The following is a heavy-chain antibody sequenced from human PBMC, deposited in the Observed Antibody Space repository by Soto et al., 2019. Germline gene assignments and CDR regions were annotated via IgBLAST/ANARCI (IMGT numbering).Heavy chain of an antibody. CDR3: ARGDYDFWNGYYFTYYAIDF. J-gene: IGHJ6*02. CDR2: IYYTGAI. CDR1: GDSISGSNYY. V-gene: IGHV4-39*01. Sequence: SETLSLTCSVSGDSISGSNYYWGWIRQPPGKGLEWIGSIYYTGAIYYNPSLKSRLTISVDTSKNQFSLRLNSVATADTAVYYCARGDYDFWNGYYFTYYAIDFWGQGATVTVYS. D-gene: IGHD3-3*01.